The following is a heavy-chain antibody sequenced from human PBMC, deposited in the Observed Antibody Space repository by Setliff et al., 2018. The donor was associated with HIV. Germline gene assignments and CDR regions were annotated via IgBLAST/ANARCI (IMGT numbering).Heavy chain of an antibody. V-gene: IGHV4-39*07. CDR2: LYNSEIT. CDR3: VRASLPGNHVFFDY. CDR1: GDSVSSTDCL. J-gene: IGHJ4*02. Sequence: SETLSLTCSVSGDSVSSTDCLWGWVRQPPGMGLQWIVTLYNSEITNYNPSFKNRVTMSVDKSRNHFSLILNSVTAADTAIYYCVRASLPGNHVFFDYWGQGRLVTVS.